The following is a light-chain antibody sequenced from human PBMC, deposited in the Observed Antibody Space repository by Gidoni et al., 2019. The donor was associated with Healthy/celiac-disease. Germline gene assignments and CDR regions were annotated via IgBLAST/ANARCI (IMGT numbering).Light chain of an antibody. Sequence: EIVLTQSPATLSLSPGERATLSCGASQSVSSSYLAWYQQKPGLAHRLLNYDATSRATGIPDRCSGSGAGKDITLTISRLEPEDFAVYYCQQYGSSAYTFGQGTKLEIK. CDR3: QQYGSSAYT. V-gene: IGKV3D-20*01. J-gene: IGKJ2*01. CDR1: QSVSSSY. CDR2: DAT.